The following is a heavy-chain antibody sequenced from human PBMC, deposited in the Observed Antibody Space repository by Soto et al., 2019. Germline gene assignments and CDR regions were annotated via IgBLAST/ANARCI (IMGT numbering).Heavy chain of an antibody. J-gene: IGHJ4*02. CDR3: ARDTKTPNIFGIDY. D-gene: IGHD3-3*02. V-gene: IGHV3-33*01. CDR2: IWYDGSNK. Sequence: GGSLRLSCAASGFTFSSYGMHWVRQAPGKGLEWVAVIWYDGSNKYYADSVKGRFTISRDNSKNTLYLQMNSLRAEDTAVYYCARDTKTPNIFGIDYWGQGTLVTVSS. CDR1: GFTFSSYG.